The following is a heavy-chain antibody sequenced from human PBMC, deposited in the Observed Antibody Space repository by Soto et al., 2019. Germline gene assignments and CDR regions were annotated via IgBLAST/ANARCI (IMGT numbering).Heavy chain of an antibody. CDR2: INHSGSA. CDR1: GGSFSDYI. J-gene: IGHJ5*02. CDR3: ARVPSP. Sequence: PSETLSLTCDVYGGSFSDYIWTWIRQTPGKGLQWIGQINHSGSANYNPSLKSRVTISVDRSKNQFSLKLSSVTAADTAVYYCARVPSPWGQGTLVTVSS. V-gene: IGHV4-34*01.